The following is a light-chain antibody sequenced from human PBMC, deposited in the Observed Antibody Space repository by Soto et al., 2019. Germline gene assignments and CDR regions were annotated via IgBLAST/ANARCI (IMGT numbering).Light chain of an antibody. CDR3: ASWDDSLFGWV. V-gene: IGLV1-47*02. CDR2: SNT. Sequence: QSVLTQPPSLSGTPGQGVTISCSGGSSNIATNYVYWYQLLPGTAPKLVIFSNTIRPPRVPDRFSGSKSGASASLVISRLRSEDEADYFCASWDDSLFGWVFGGGTKLTVL. CDR1: SSNIATNY. J-gene: IGLJ3*02.